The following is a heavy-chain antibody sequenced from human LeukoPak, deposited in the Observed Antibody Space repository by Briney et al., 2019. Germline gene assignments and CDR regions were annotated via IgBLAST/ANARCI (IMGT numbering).Heavy chain of an antibody. Sequence: SETLSLTCTVSVGSISSGYYYWSWIRQPPGKGLEWIGYIYYSGSTYYNPSLKSRVTISVDTSKNQFSLKLSSVTAADTAVYYCARVLVPSQLDYWGQGTLVTVSS. CDR1: VGSISSGYYY. V-gene: IGHV4-30-4*01. CDR2: IYYSGST. J-gene: IGHJ4*02. CDR3: ARVLVPSQLDY.